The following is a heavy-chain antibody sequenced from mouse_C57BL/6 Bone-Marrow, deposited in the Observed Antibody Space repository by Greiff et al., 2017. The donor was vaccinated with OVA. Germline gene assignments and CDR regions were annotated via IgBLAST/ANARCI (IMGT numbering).Heavy chain of an antibody. Sequence: EVQRVESGGGLVKPGGSLKLSCAASGFTFSDYGMHWVRQAPEKGLEWVAYISCGSSTIYYADPVQGRFTISRDNAKNTLFLQMTSLMSEDTAVYYCARRLYYFDYGGQGTTLTVSS. CDR1: GFTFSDYG. CDR2: ISCGSSTI. J-gene: IGHJ2*01. V-gene: IGHV5-17*01. CDR3: ARRLYYFDY.